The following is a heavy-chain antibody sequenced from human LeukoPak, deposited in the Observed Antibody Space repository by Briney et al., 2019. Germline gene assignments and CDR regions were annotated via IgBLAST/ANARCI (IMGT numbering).Heavy chain of an antibody. J-gene: IGHJ5*02. D-gene: IGHD3-10*01. CDR1: GGSISSYY. V-gene: IGHV4-59*01. CDR2: IYYSGST. Sequence: PSETLSLTCTVSGGSISSYYWSWIRQPPGKGLEWIGYIYYSGSTNYNPSLKSRVTISVDTSKNQFSLKLSSVTAADTAVYYCARGARWFGELSDWFDPWGQGTLVTVSS. CDR3: ARGARWFGELSDWFDP.